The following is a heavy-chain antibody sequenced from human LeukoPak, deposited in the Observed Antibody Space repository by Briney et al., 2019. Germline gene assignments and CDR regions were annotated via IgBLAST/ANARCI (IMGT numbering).Heavy chain of an antibody. J-gene: IGHJ4*02. CDR2: INAGNGNT. Sequence: GASVKVSCKASGYTFTSYAMHWVRQAPGQRLEWMGWINAGNGNTKYSQKFQGRVTITRDTSASTAYMELSSLRSEDTAVYYCARGPFYDSSGYRKYYFDYWGQGTLVTVSS. CDR1: GYTFTSYA. V-gene: IGHV1-3*01. CDR3: ARGPFYDSSGYRKYYFDY. D-gene: IGHD3-22*01.